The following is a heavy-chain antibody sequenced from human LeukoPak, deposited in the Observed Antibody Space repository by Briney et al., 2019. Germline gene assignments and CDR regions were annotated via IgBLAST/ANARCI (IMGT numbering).Heavy chain of an antibody. CDR3: ARVRGYYYYYMDV. D-gene: IGHD3-10*01. Sequence: ASVKVSCKASGYTFTGYYMHWVRQAPGQGLEWMGWINPNSGGTNCAQKFQGRVTMTRDTSISTAYMELSRLRSDDTAVYYCARVRGYYYYYMDVWGKGTTVTISS. CDR2: INPNSGGT. V-gene: IGHV1-2*02. J-gene: IGHJ6*03. CDR1: GYTFTGYY.